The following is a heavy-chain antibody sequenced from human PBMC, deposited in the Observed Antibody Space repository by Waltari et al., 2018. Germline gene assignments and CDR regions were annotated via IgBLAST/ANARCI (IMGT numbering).Heavy chain of an antibody. J-gene: IGHJ4*02. V-gene: IGHV5-51*01. Sequence: EVQLVQSGAEVKQPGGSLKISCKGSGYSFTSYWIGWVRPMPGKGLEWMGIIYPGDSDTRYSPSFQGQVTISADKSISTAYLQWSSLKASDTAMYYCARGGMEHQVPWGFDYWGQGTLVTVSS. CDR3: ARGGMEHQVPWGFDY. CDR1: GYSFTSYW. CDR2: IYPGDSDT. D-gene: IGHD1-1*01.